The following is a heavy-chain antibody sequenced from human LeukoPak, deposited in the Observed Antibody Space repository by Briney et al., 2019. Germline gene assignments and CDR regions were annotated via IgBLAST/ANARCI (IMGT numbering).Heavy chain of an antibody. CDR3: ARVGSNYGSGSYYFSYYFDY. J-gene: IGHJ4*02. Sequence: GGSLRLSCAASGFTFSSYWMSWVRQAPGKGLEWVANIKQDGSEKYHVDSVKGRFTISRDNAKNSLYLQMNSLRAEDTAVYYCARVGSNYGSGSYYFSYYFDYWGQGTLVTVSS. V-gene: IGHV3-7*03. D-gene: IGHD3-10*01. CDR2: IKQDGSEK. CDR1: GFTFSSYW.